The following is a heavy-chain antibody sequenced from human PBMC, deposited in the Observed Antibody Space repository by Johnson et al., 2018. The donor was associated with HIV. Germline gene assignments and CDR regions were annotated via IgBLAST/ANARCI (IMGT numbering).Heavy chain of an antibody. CDR2: ISYDGSNK. D-gene: IGHD6-19*01. V-gene: IGHV3-30-3*01. J-gene: IGHJ3*02. CDR3: ARAGAVGFDAFDI. CDR1: GITFSDYA. Sequence: HVQLVESGGGVVQPGRSLRLSCAASGITFSDYAMHWVRQAPGKGLEWVAVISYDGSNKYYADSVKGRFTISRDNSKNTLYLQMNSLRAEDTAVYYCARAGAVGFDAFDIWGQGTMVTVSS.